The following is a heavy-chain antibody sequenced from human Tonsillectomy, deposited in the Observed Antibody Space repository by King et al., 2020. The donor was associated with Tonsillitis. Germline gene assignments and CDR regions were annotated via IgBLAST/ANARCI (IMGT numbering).Heavy chain of an antibody. CDR2: INWNGGST. D-gene: IGHD3-3*01. CDR1: GFTFDDYG. V-gene: IGHV3-20*04. CDR3: ARDRNYDFWGGYSGVHFDY. Sequence: QLVQSGGGVVRPGGSLRLSCAASGFTFDDYGMSWVRQAPGKGLEWVSDINWNGGSTGYAESVKGRFTISRDNAKNSLYLQMHTLRAEDTALYYCARDRNYDFWGGYSGVHFDYWGQGTLVTVSS. J-gene: IGHJ4*02.